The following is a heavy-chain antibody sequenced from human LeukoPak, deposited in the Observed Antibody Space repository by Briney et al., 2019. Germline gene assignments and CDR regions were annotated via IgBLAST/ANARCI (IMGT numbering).Heavy chain of an antibody. CDR2: IIPILGIA. V-gene: IGHV1-69*04. CDR1: GGTFSSYA. CDR3: ARGDAYCGGDCSVSFDY. D-gene: IGHD2-21*02. Sequence: ASVKVSCKASGGTFSSYAISWVRQAPGQGLEWMGRIIPILGIANYAQKFQGRVTITADKSTSTAYMELSSLRSEDTAVYYCARGDAYCGGDCSVSFDYWGQETLITVSS. J-gene: IGHJ4*02.